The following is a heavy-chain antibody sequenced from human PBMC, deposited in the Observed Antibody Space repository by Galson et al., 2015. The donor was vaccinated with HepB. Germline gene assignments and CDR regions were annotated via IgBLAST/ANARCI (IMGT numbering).Heavy chain of an antibody. CDR2: ISSSGSTI. CDR1: GFTFSDYY. Sequence: SLRLSCAASGFTFSDYYMSWIRQAPGKGLEWVSYISSSGSTIYYADSVKGRFTISRDNAKNSLYLQMNSLRAEDTAVYYCARPGYSSGWYYYYYYYMDVWGKGTTVTVSS. D-gene: IGHD6-19*01. CDR3: ARPGYSSGWYYYYYYYMDV. V-gene: IGHV3-11*01. J-gene: IGHJ6*03.